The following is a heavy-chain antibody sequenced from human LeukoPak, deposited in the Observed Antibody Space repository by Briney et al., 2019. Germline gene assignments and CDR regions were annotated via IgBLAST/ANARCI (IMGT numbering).Heavy chain of an antibody. V-gene: IGHV4-38-2*02. CDR3: ARADYYDSSGLDY. CDR1: GYSISSGYY. CDR2: IYHSGST. Sequence: SENLSLTCTVSGYSISSGYYWGWIRQAPGKGLEWIGSIYHSGSTYYNPSLKSRVTISVDTSKNQFSLKLSSVTAADTAVYYCARADYYDSSGLDYWGQGTLVTVSS. J-gene: IGHJ4*02. D-gene: IGHD3-22*01.